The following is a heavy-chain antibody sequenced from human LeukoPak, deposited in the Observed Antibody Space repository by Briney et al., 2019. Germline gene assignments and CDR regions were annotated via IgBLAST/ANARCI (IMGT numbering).Heavy chain of an antibody. J-gene: IGHJ5*02. CDR1: GYSISSGYY. Sequence: SETLSLTCTVSGYSISSGYYWGWIRQPPGKGLEWIGSIYHSGSTYYNPSLKSRVTISVDTSKNQFSLKLSSVTAADTAVYYCARSPDYYDSSGYPNWFDPWGQGTLVTVSS. D-gene: IGHD3-22*01. CDR2: IYHSGST. V-gene: IGHV4-38-2*02. CDR3: ARSPDYYDSSGYPNWFDP.